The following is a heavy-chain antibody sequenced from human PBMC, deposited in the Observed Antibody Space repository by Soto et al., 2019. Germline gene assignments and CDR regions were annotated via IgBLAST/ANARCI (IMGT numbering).Heavy chain of an antibody. CDR3: ASYRGALYFES. J-gene: IGHJ4*02. CDR2: VFYGGT. CDR1: GRSMSSNY. V-gene: IGHV4-59*01. D-gene: IGHD3-16*01. Sequence: SSETLSLTCSVSGRSMSSNYWSWIRQSPDKGLEWLGYVFYGGTDYNPSHGGRVSMSVETSKSQFSLKLTSVTVADTAVYYCASYRGALYFESWGPGILVTVSS.